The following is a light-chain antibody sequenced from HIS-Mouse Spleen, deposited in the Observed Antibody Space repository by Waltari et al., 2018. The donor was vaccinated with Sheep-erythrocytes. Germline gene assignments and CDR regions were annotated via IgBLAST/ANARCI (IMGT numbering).Light chain of an antibody. CDR3: CSYAGSSTPWV. V-gene: IGLV1-44*01. J-gene: IGLJ3*02. Sequence: QSVLTQPPSASGTPGQRVTISCSGSSSNIGSNPVNWYQQLPGTAPKLLIYSNNQRPSGVPDRFSGSKSGTSASLAISGLQSEDEADYYCCSYAGSSTPWVFGGGTKLTVL. CDR1: SSNIGSNP. CDR2: SNN.